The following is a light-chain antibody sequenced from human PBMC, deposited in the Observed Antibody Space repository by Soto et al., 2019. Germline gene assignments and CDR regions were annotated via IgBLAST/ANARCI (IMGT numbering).Light chain of an antibody. Sequence: EVVMAQSPATLSVYPGERATFSCMASQSVISNLAWYQQKPGHAPRLLIYGASTMATVIPARFSGSESETEFTLTISRLQSEDFAVYCCRQYNNWRPWTFGRGTKVNIK. CDR2: GAS. V-gene: IGKV3D-15*01. CDR3: RQYNNWRPWT. J-gene: IGKJ1*01. CDR1: QSVISN.